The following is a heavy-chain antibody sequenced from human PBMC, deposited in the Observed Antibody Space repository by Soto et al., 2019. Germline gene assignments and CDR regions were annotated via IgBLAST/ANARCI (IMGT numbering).Heavy chain of an antibody. CDR3: AKFEGHPLEYWYLDF. CDR2: IDGGGGAT. CDR1: GFTFSAYA. Sequence: EVQLLESWGGFVQPGGSLRLSCAASGFTFSAYAMGWVRQAPGKGLEWVSSIDGGGGATHYAESMKGRFTISRDDSKNTLYAQMNSLRAEGTAVYYCAKFEGHPLEYWYLDFWGRGTQVTVPS. D-gene: IGHD1-1*01. V-gene: IGHV3-23*01. J-gene: IGHJ2*01.